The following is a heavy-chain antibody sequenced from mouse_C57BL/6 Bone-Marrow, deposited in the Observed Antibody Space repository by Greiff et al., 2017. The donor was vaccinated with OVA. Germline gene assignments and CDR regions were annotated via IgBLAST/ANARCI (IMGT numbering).Heavy chain of an antibody. CDR1: GSAFSSSW. Sequence: LVKPGASVKISCKASGSAFSSSWMNWVKQRPGKGLEWIGRIYPGDGDTNYNGKFKGKATLTADKSSSTAYMQLSSLTSEDSAVYFCARGGIYYDYGFAYWGQGTLVTVSA. CDR3: ARGGIYYDYGFAY. V-gene: IGHV1-82*01. D-gene: IGHD2-4*01. CDR2: IYPGDGDT. J-gene: IGHJ3*01.